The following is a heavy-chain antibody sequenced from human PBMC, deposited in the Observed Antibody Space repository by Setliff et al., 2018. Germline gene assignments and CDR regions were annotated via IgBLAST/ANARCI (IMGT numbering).Heavy chain of an antibody. V-gene: IGHV1-18*01. D-gene: IGHD3-22*01. CDR3: ARDADYYDSSENPIVDY. CDR1: GYKFTNYG. Sequence: GASVKVSCKASGYKFTNYGVTWVRQAPGQGLEWIGWINNYNFNTNYAQKLQGRVTMTTDTSTSTAYMDLRSLRSDDTAVYYCARDADYYDSSENPIVDYWGQGTLVTVSS. CDR2: INNYNFNT. J-gene: IGHJ4*02.